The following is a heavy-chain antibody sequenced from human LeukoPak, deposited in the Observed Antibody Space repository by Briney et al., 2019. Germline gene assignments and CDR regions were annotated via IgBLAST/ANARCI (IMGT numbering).Heavy chain of an antibody. CDR1: GYTFTSYG. CDR2: ISAYNGYA. Sequence: ASVKVSCKASGYTFTSYGISWVRQAPGQGLEWMGWISAYNGYAKYAQKFQGRVTMTRDTSISTAYMELSRLRSDDTAVYYCARSDSSGWYYFDYWGQGTLVTVSS. CDR3: ARSDSSGWYYFDY. V-gene: IGHV1-18*01. D-gene: IGHD6-19*01. J-gene: IGHJ4*02.